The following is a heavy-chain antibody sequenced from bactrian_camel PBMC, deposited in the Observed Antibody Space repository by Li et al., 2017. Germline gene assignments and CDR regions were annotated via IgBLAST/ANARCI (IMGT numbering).Heavy chain of an antibody. CDR2: LDWRGIT. Sequence: QLVESGGGSVQAGGSLRLSCAASGRNYVKWCMGWFRQVPGKEREGLATLDWRGITAYADSVQGRFSISADNTKRTLFLQMNSLKPEDTAMYYCAARYGTLCSGGGRAERVPKFNYRGQGTQVTVS. J-gene: IGHJ4*01. CDR3: AARYGTLCSGGGRAERVPKFNY. CDR1: GRNYVKWC. V-gene: IGHV3S55*01. D-gene: IGHD6*01.